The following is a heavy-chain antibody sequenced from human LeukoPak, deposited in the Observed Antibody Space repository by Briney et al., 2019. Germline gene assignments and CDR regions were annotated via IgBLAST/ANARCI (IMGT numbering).Heavy chain of an antibody. V-gene: IGHV3-21*01. CDR2: ISSSSSYI. D-gene: IGHD1-14*01. J-gene: IGHJ6*03. Sequence: RTGGSLRLSCAASGFIFSSYAMSWVRQAPGKGLEWVSFISSSSSYIYYADSVKGRFTISRDNAKNSLYLQMNSLRAEDTAVYYCARDKAGTTPYYYYCMDVWGKGTTVTVSS. CDR3: ARDKAGTTPYYYYCMDV. CDR1: GFIFSSYA.